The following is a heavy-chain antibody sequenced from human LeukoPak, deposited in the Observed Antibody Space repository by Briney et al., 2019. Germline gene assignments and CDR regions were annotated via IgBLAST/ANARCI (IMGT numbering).Heavy chain of an antibody. CDR3: AKQLGYCSDGSCYSPY. Sequence: GGSLRLSCAASGFTFSSSAMSWVRQAPGKGLEWVSAISNNGGYTYYADSVQGRFTISRDNSKNTLCLQMNSLRAEDTAVYYCAKQLGYCSDGSCYSPYWGQGTLVTVSS. CDR2: ISNNGGYT. V-gene: IGHV3-23*01. J-gene: IGHJ4*02. CDR1: GFTFSSSA. D-gene: IGHD2-15*01.